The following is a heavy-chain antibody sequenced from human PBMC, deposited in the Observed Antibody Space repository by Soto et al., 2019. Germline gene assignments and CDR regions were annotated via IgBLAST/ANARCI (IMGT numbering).Heavy chain of an antibody. J-gene: IGHJ6*02. CDR3: AREYYDFWSVTYTYYGMDV. CDR2: IYSSGST. D-gene: IGHD3-3*01. CDR1: GGSISRYY. V-gene: IGHV4-59*01. Sequence: SETLSLTCTVSGGSISRYYWSWIRQPPGRGLEWIGNIYSSGSTNYNPSLKSRVTISLDTSKNQVSLKLNAVTAADTAVYYCAREYYDFWSVTYTYYGMDVWGQGTTATVSS.